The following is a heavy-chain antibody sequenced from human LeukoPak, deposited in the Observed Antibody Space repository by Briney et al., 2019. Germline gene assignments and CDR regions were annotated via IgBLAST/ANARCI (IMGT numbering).Heavy chain of an antibody. V-gene: IGHV1-8*01. J-gene: IGHJ5*02. D-gene: IGHD6-13*01. CDR3: ARVRGSSWAYNWFDP. CDR2: MNPNSGNT. Sequence: ASVKVSCKVSGYTFTSYDINWVRQATGQGLEWMGWMNPNSGNTGYAQKFQGRVTMTRNTSISTAYMELSSLRSEDTAVYYCARVRGSSWAYNWFDPWGQGTLVTVSS. CDR1: GYTFTSYD.